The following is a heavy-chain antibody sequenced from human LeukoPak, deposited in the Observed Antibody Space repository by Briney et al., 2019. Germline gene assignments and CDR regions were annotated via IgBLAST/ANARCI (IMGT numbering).Heavy chain of an antibody. CDR2: IYHSGST. V-gene: IGHV4-38-2*02. CDR3: ARDDGGYKGKNWFDP. Sequence: PSETLSLTCTVSGYSISSGYYWGWIRQPPGKGLERIGSIYHSGSTYYNPSPKSRVTISVDTSKNQFSLKLSSVTAADTAVYYCARDDGGYKGKNWFDPWGQGTLVTVSS. CDR1: GYSISSGYY. J-gene: IGHJ5*02. D-gene: IGHD5-24*01.